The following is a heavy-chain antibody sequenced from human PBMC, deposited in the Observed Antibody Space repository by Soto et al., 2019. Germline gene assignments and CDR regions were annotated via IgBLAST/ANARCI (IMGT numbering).Heavy chain of an antibody. CDR1: GYSFTSYW. CDR2: IYPGDSDT. V-gene: IGHV5-51*01. Sequence: GESLKISCKGSGYSFTSYWIGWVRQMPGKGLEWMGIIYPGDSDTRYSPSFQGQVTISADKSISTAYLQWSSLKASDTAMYYCARRVTEMATITNFDYWGQGTLVTVSS. D-gene: IGHD5-12*01. J-gene: IGHJ4*02. CDR3: ARRVTEMATITNFDY.